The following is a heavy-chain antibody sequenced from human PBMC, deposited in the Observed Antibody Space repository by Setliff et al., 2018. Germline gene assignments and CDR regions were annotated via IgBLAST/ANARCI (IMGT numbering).Heavy chain of an antibody. Sequence: SETLSLTCAVYAGSFSGYFWSWIRQPPGKGLEWIGEINHSGSTYYNPSLKSRVTISVDTSKNQFSLKLSSVTAADAAVYYCARERMYYNFWSGYSDYWGQGTLVTVSS. D-gene: IGHD3-3*01. CDR3: ARERMYYNFWSGYSDY. V-gene: IGHV4-34*01. CDR2: INHSGST. J-gene: IGHJ4*02. CDR1: AGSFSGYF.